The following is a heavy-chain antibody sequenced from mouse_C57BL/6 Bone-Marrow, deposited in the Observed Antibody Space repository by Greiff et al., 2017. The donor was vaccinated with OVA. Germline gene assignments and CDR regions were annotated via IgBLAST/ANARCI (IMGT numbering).Heavy chain of an antibody. CDR3: ARSRFPDYFDY. Sequence: LQESGAELARPGASVKLSCKASGYTFTSYGISWVKQRTGQGLEWIGEIYPRSGNTYYNEKFKGKAKLTADKSSSTAYMELRSLTSEDSAVYFCARSRFPDYFDYWGQGTTLTVSS. J-gene: IGHJ2*01. CDR1: GYTFTSYG. V-gene: IGHV1-81*01. CDR2: IYPRSGNT.